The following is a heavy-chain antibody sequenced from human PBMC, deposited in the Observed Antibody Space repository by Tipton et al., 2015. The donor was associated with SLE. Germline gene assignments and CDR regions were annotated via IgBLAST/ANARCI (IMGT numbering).Heavy chain of an antibody. V-gene: IGHV3-9*01. CDR1: GFTFDDYA. Sequence: SLRLSCAASGFTFDDYAMHWVRQAPGKGLEWVSGISWNSGSIGYADSVKGRFTISRDNAKNSLYPQMNSLRAEDTALYYCAKGGDFDLWGRGTLVTVSS. CDR3: AKGGDFDL. CDR2: ISWNSGSI. D-gene: IGHD3-16*01. J-gene: IGHJ2*01.